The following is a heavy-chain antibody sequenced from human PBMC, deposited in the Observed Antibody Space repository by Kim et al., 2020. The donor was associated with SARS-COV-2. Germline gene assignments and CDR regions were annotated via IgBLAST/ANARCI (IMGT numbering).Heavy chain of an antibody. J-gene: IGHJ4*02. V-gene: IGHV4-34*01. D-gene: IGHD4-17*01. CDR1: GGSFSGYY. CDR2: INHSGST. CDR3: ASLDYGDLEGALDY. Sequence: SETLSLTCAVYGGSFSGYYWSWIRQPPGKGLEWIGEINHSGSTNYNPPLKSRVTISVDTSKNQFSLKLSSVTAADTAVYYCASLDYGDLEGALDYWGQGT.